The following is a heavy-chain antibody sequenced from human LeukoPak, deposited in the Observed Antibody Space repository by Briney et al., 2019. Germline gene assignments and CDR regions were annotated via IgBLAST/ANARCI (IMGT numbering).Heavy chain of an antibody. V-gene: IGHV3-30*02. Sequence: TGGALRLSCAASGFPFRSHCEHWGRPAPGKGVGWGAFIRYDGSNKYYADSVKGRFTISRDNSKNTLYLQMNSLRAEDTAVYYCARPYGSGSYSSWFDPWGQGTLVTVSS. CDR2: IRYDGSNK. CDR3: ARPYGSGSYSSWFDP. CDR1: GFPFRSHC. J-gene: IGHJ5*02. D-gene: IGHD3-10*01.